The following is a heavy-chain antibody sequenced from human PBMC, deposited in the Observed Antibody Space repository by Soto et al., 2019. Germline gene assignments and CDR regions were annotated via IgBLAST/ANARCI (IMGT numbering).Heavy chain of an antibody. J-gene: IGHJ3*02. Sequence: ASVTVSCQASGYTFTSYGISWVRQAPGQGLEWMGWISAYNGNTNYAQKLQGRVTMTTDTSTSTAYMELRSLRSDDTAVYYCAREGGRDIVVVPAAVDAFDIWGQGTMVTVSS. CDR3: AREGGRDIVVVPAAVDAFDI. CDR1: GYTFTSYG. V-gene: IGHV1-18*01. D-gene: IGHD2-2*01. CDR2: ISAYNGNT.